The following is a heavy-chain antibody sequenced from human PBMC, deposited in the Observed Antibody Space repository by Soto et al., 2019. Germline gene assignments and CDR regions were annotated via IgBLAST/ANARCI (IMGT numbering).Heavy chain of an antibody. CDR1: GGTFSRFA. Sequence: RASVKVSCKTSGGTFSRFAVNWLRQGPGQGLEWMGVVIPIFGITDYAQKFQDRVTITVDKSTNTANMELSSLRSEDTAVYYCARGSTSYGSGTVRGPRRDRHYYYGMDVWGQGTTVTVS. CDR2: VIPIFGIT. V-gene: IGHV1-69*10. D-gene: IGHD3-10*01. J-gene: IGHJ6*02. CDR3: ARGSTSYGSGTVRGPRRDRHYYYGMDV.